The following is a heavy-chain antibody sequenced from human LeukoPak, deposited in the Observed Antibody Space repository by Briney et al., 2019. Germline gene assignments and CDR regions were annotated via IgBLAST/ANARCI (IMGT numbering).Heavy chain of an antibody. CDR1: GYTFTGYY. J-gene: IGHJ4*02. CDR3: ARGHMVRGVITIFDY. D-gene: IGHD3-10*01. Sequence: ASVKVSCKASGYTFTGYYMHWVRQAPGQGLEWMGRINPNSGGTNYAQKFQGRVTMTRDTSISTAYMELSRLRSDDTAGYYCARGHMVRGVITIFDYWGQGTLVTVSS. CDR2: INPNSGGT. V-gene: IGHV1-2*06.